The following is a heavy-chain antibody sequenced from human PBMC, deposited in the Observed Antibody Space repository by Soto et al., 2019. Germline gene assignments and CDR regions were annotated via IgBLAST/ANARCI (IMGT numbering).Heavy chain of an antibody. Sequence: GESLKISCKGSGYSFTIYWIGWVRQMPGKGLEWMGIIYPGDSDTRYSPSFQGQVTISADKSISTAYLQWSSLKASDTAMYYCARHFPSTLRFWEWLNQEDYYGMDVWGQGTTVTVSS. D-gene: IGHD3-3*01. V-gene: IGHV5-51*01. CDR2: IYPGDSDT. J-gene: IGHJ6*02. CDR3: ARHFPSTLRFWEWLNQEDYYGMDV. CDR1: GYSFTIYW.